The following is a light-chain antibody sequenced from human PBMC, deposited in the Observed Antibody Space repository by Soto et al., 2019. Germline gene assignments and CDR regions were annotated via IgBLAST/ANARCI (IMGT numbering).Light chain of an antibody. Sequence: QSALTQPRSVSGSPGQSVTISCTGTSSDVGGYNYVSWYQQHPGKVPKLMIYDVSRRPSGVPDRFSGSKSGNTASLTISGLQAEDEADYYCWSYAGSLYVFGTGTKVTVL. V-gene: IGLV2-11*01. CDR3: WSYAGSLYV. J-gene: IGLJ1*01. CDR1: SSDVGGYNY. CDR2: DVS.